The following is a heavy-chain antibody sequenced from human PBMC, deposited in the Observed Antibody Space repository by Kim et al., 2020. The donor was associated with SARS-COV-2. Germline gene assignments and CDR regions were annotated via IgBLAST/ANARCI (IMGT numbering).Heavy chain of an antibody. CDR2: ISAYNGNT. V-gene: IGHV1-18*01. J-gene: IGHJ5*02. D-gene: IGHD3-9*01. CDR3: ARGGYFDWLPRPGWNWFDP. CDR1: GYTFTSYG. Sequence: ASVKVSCKASGYTFTSYGISWVRQAPGQGLEWMGWISAYNGNTNYAQKLQGRVTMTTDTSTSTAYMELRSLRSDDTAVYYCARGGYFDWLPRPGWNWFDPWGQGTLVTVSS.